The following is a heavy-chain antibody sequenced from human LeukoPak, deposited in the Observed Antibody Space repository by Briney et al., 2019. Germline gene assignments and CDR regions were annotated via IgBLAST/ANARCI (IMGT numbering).Heavy chain of an antibody. CDR2: ISSNWGST. Sequence: GGTLRLSCSASGFTFSGYAMHWVRQAPGKGLEYVSAISSNWGSTHYADSVKGRFNISRDNSKNTLYLQMSSLRAEDTAVYYCVKDHGYSSAWYVRGFDYWGQGTLVTVSS. CDR3: VKDHGYSSAWYVRGFDY. CDR1: GFTFSGYA. D-gene: IGHD6-19*01. J-gene: IGHJ4*02. V-gene: IGHV3-64D*09.